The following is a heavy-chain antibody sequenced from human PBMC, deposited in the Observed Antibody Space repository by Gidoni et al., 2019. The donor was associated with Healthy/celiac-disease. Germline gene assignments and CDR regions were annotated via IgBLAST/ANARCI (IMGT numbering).Heavy chain of an antibody. D-gene: IGHD3-3*01. CDR2: ISSHRGST. Sequence: EVQLVESGGGLVQPGGSLRLSCAASGVTFSSYAMPWVRQALGKGLEYVSAISSHRGSTYYANFVKGRFTISRDNSKNTLYLQMGSLRAEDMSVYYCAREGGYAFWSGYPVYYYYGMDVWGQGTTVTVSS. CDR1: GVTFSSYA. V-gene: IGHV3-64*01. J-gene: IGHJ6*02. CDR3: AREGGYAFWSGYPVYYYYGMDV.